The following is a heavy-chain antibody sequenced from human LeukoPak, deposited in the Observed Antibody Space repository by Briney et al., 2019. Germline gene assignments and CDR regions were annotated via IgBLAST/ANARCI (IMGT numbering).Heavy chain of an antibody. CDR3: ARTYDSSGYSFDY. V-gene: IGHV4-30-4*01. D-gene: IGHD3-22*01. CDR1: GGSISSGDYY. J-gene: IGHJ4*02. Sequence: SETLSLTCTVSGGSISSGDYYWSWIRQPPGKGLKWIGYIYYSGSTYYNPSLKSRVTISVDTSKNQFSLKLSSVTAADTAVYYSARTYDSSGYSFDYWGQGTLVTVSS. CDR2: IYYSGST.